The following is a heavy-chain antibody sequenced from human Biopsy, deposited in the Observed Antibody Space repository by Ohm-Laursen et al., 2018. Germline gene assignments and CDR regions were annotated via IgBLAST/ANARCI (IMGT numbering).Heavy chain of an antibody. D-gene: IGHD3-22*01. V-gene: IGHV4-34*01. Sequence: PSQTLSLTCAVYGESFNGYYWSWIRQTPGKGLEWIGEINHSGRTNYNPSLKSRVPISVDTSKNQFSLKVRSVTAADTAVYYCVRGVDYYDPYHYYALDVWGQGTTVTVSS. CDR1: GESFNGYY. CDR3: VRGVDYYDPYHYYALDV. J-gene: IGHJ6*02. CDR2: INHSGRT.